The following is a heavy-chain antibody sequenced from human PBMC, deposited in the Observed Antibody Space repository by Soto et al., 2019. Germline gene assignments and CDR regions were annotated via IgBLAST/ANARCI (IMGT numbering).Heavy chain of an antibody. J-gene: IGHJ5*02. D-gene: IGHD3-22*01. V-gene: IGHV4-31*03. CDR3: ARESKYDTSGYPPWFAP. CDR1: VASISSGGYY. CDR2: IYYSGST. Sequence: SETLSLTCTVSVASISSGGYYWSWIRQHPGEGLEWIGYIYYSGSTSYNPSLKSRVTISVDTSKNQFSLKLSSVTDADTAVYYCARESKYDTSGYPPWFAPWGQGTLVTVSS.